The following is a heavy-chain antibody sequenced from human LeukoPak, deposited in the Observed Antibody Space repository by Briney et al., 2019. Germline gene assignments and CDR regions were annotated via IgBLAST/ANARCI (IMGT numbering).Heavy chain of an antibody. V-gene: IGHV4-38-2*02. CDR1: GYSISSGYY. CDR2: IYHSGST. J-gene: IGHJ6*03. Sequence: PSETLSLTCTVSGYSISSGYYWGWIRQPPGKGLEWIGSIYHSGSTYYNPSLKSRVTISVDTSKNQFSLKLSSVTAADTAVYYCARVHYYYCHMDVWGKGTTVTVSS. CDR3: ARVHYYYCHMDV.